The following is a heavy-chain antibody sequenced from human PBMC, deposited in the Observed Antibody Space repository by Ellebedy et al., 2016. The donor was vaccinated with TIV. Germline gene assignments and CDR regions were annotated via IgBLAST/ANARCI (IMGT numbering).Heavy chain of an antibody. CDR2: ISYDGSRY. V-gene: IGHV3-30*18. CDR3: AKDLAAVAGDDGGDTLDM. Sequence: GESLKISCKASGFRISSDAMHWVRQAPGKGLEWLSVISYDGSRYYYADSVKGRFTISRDNSKNTLYLEMNSLTVEATGLYYCAKDLAAVAGDDGGDTLDMWGQGTMVTVSS. J-gene: IGHJ3*02. D-gene: IGHD6-19*01. CDR1: GFRISSDA.